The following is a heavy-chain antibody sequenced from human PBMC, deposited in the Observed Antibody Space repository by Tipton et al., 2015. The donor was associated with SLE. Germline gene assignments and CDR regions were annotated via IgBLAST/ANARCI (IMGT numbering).Heavy chain of an antibody. V-gene: IGHV3-48*01. CDR1: GFTFSNYS. CDR2: ITSSNNK. CDR3: ARGDYSS. D-gene: IGHD6-13*01. Sequence: SLRLSCAVSGFTFSNYSMNWVRQAPGKGLEWVSYITSSNNKYYTDSVKGRFTISRDNAKSSLFLQMNSLRPEDTAVYYCARGDYSSWGQGALVTVSS. J-gene: IGHJ4*02.